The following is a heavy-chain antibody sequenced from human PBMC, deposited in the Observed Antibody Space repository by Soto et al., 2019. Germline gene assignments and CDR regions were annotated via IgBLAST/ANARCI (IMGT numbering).Heavy chain of an antibody. CDR1: GYTFTSYD. V-gene: IGHV1-8*01. CDR2: MNPNSGDT. Sequence: ASLQVSCKTSGYTFTSYDISWVQQAPSQGLEWMGWMNPNSGDTNYAQKFQGRVTMTRDTSISTAYMELSRLRSDDTAVYYCASNRDNPYYYYYGMDVWGQGTTVTVSS. CDR3: ASNRDNPYYYYYGMDV. J-gene: IGHJ6*02. D-gene: IGHD2-15*01.